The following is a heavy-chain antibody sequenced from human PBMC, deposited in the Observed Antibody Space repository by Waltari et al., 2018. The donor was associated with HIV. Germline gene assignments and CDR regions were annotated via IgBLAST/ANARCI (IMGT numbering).Heavy chain of an antibody. CDR2: IYYSGST. V-gene: IGHV4-39*01. CDR1: GGPISSSSYY. Sequence: QLQLQESGPGLVKPSETLSLTCTVSGGPISSSSYYWGWFRQPPGKGLEWIGSIYYSGSTYYNPSLKSRVTISVDTSKNQFSLKLSSVTAADTAVYYCARHSLTYYYDSSGYSVAFDYWGQGTLVTVSS. CDR3: ARHSLTYYYDSSGYSVAFDY. J-gene: IGHJ4*02. D-gene: IGHD3-22*01.